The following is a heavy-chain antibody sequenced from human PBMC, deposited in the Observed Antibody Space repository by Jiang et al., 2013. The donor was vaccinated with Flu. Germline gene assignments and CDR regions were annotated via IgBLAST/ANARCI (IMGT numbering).Heavy chain of an antibody. D-gene: IGHD3-10*01. CDR1: EYTFTDFD. CDR3: VNRAI. Sequence: GAEVKKPGASVKVSCKAAEYTFTDFDFNWVRQAPGQGLEWMGFMSPSSGNTGYAQKFQGRVTLTRDTSISTAYMELSGLRFEDTAVYYCVNRAIWGQGTTVTVSS. CDR2: MSPSSGNT. J-gene: IGHJ6*02. V-gene: IGHV1-8*01.